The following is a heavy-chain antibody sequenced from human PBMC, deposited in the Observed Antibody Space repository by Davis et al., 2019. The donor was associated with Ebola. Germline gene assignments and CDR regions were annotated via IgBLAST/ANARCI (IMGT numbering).Heavy chain of an antibody. CDR2: IRSKANSYAT. D-gene: IGHD3-10*01. CDR3: TSSTVFGSGSATDY. Sequence: GGSLRLSCAASGFTFSGSAMHWVRQASGKGLEWVGRIRSKANSYATAYAASVKGRFTISRDDSQNTAYLQMNSLKTEDTAVYYCTSSTVFGSGSATDYWGQGTLVTVSS. CDR1: GFTFSGSA. J-gene: IGHJ4*02. V-gene: IGHV3-73*01.